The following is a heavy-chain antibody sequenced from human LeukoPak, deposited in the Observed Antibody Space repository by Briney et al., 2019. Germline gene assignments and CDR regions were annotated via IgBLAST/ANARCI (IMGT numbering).Heavy chain of an antibody. CDR3: ATQSGSVDY. D-gene: IGHD1-26*01. CDR1: GFTFSSSA. J-gene: IGHJ4*02. CDR2: ISSSSTTI. Sequence: GGSLRLSCAASGFTFSSSAMSWVRQVPGKGLEWVSYISSSSTTIYYADSLKGRFTISRDNAKNSLFLQMNSLRDEDTAVYYCATQSGSVDYWGQGTLVTVSS. V-gene: IGHV3-48*02.